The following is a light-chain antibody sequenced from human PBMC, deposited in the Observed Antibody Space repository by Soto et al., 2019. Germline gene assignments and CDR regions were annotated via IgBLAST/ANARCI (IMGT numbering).Light chain of an antibody. Sequence: AIQMTQSPSSLSASVGDRVTITCRTSQDIRTDLDWYQQKPGKAPKRLIYAASSLQSAVPSRFSGSGSGTEFTLTISSLQPEDFATYYCLQDYDYPLTFGQGTKLDIK. CDR2: AAS. V-gene: IGKV1-6*01. CDR3: LQDYDYPLT. CDR1: QDIRTD. J-gene: IGKJ2*01.